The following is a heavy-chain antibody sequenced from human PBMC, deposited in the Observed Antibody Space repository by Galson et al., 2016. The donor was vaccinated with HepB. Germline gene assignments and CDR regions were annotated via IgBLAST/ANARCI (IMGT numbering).Heavy chain of an antibody. CDR2: ISGSGGST. CDR3: ANAHETRSFDWLPNTY. V-gene: IGHV3-23*01. CDR1: GFTFSSYA. D-gene: IGHD3-9*01. J-gene: IGHJ4*02. Sequence: SLRLSCAASGFTFSSYAMSWVRQAPGKGLEWVAGISGSGGSTYYADSVKGRFTISRDNSKNTLYLQMNSLRAEGTAVYYCANAHETRSFDWLPNTYWGQGTLVTVSS.